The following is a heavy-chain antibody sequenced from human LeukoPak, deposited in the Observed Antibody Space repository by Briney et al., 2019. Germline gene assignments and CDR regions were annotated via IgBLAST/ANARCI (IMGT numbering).Heavy chain of an antibody. Sequence: PSETQSLACSFFGDSFSEYYWTWIRRPPGGTLEWIGHIYYRGSTKYNPSLKNRVTISVDTSKNQVSLTLTSVTAADTAVYYCARAMRWTSGPVELGWFDRWGQGTQVTVSS. CDR1: GDSFSEYY. CDR3: ARAMRWTSGPVELGWFDR. CDR2: IYYRGST. D-gene: IGHD1-1*01. V-gene: IGHV4-59*01. J-gene: IGHJ5*02.